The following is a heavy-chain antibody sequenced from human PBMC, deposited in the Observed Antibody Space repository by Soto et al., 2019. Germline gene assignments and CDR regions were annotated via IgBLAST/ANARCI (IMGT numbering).Heavy chain of an antibody. V-gene: IGHV1-69*01. Sequence: QVQLVQSGAEVKKPGSSVKVSCKASGGTFSSYAISWVRQAPGQGLEWMGGIIPISDTTNYAQKFQGRVTITADESTDTAYMELSSLRSEDTAVYYCARSQGSSTSLEIYYYYSYGMDVWGQGTTVTVSS. CDR3: ARSQGSSTSLEIYYYYSYGMDV. J-gene: IGHJ6*02. D-gene: IGHD2-2*01. CDR2: IIPISDTT. CDR1: GGTFSSYA.